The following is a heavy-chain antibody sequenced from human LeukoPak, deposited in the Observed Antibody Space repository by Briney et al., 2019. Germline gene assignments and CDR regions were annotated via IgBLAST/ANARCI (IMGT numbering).Heavy chain of an antibody. V-gene: IGHV1-46*01. CDR3: ARAAMWYGGSEY. D-gene: IGHD4-23*01. J-gene: IGHJ4*02. Sequence: ASAKVSCKASGYTFTGYYIHWVRQAPGQGLEWMGAIIPTGDSSSDTQKFQGRVTMTTDTSTTTVYMELSSLRSEDTAVYYCARAAMWYGGSEYWGQGTLVTVSS. CDR2: IIPTGDSS. CDR1: GYTFTGYY.